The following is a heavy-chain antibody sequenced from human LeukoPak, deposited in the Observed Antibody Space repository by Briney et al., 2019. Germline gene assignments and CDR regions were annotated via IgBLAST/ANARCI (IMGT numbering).Heavy chain of an antibody. Sequence: SETLSLTCTVGGGSLSGHYWGWIRQPPGKGLELVGHIYYTGTTFYNPSLNSRVTITLDTTRNQFSLRLTSVIAADTAVYYCARFSWGCSTASCYLTNWGQGALVTVSS. D-gene: IGHD2-2*01. CDR1: GGSLSGHY. V-gene: IGHV4-59*11. CDR3: ARFSWGCSTASCYLTN. J-gene: IGHJ4*02. CDR2: IYYTGTT.